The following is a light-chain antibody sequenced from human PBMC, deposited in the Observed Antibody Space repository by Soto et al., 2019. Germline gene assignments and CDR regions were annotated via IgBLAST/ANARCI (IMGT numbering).Light chain of an antibody. V-gene: IGKV3-11*01. CDR2: DAS. CDR3: QQRSNWPRT. J-gene: IGKJ1*01. Sequence: EIVLTQSPATLSLSPGERATLSCRASQSVSSYLAWYQQKLGQAPRLLIYDASNRATGIPARFSGSGSGTDLTLTISSLEPEDFAVYYCQQRSNWPRTFGQGTKVEIK. CDR1: QSVSSY.